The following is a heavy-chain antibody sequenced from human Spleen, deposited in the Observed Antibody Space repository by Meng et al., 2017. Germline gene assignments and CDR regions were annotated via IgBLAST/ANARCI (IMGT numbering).Heavy chain of an antibody. D-gene: IGHD5-24*01. V-gene: IGHV3-23*01. CDR1: GFTFSSSA. CDR2: ISISGDST. CDR3: AKGLTGDGYNFDY. J-gene: IGHJ4*02. Sequence: GESLKISCAVSGFTFSSSAMSWVRQAPGKGLEWVSSISISGDSTRYADSVKGRFTISRDNSRSTLHLQMNSLRAEDTAVYYCAKGLTGDGYNFDYWGQGTLVTVSS.